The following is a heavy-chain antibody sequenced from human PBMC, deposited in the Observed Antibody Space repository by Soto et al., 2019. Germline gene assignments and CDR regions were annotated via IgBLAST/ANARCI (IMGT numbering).Heavy chain of an antibody. CDR2: IYPGDSDT. D-gene: IGHD3-10*01. Sequence: GESLKISCKGSGYSFAGYWIGWVRQMPGKGLDWMGVIYPGDSDTRYSPSFHGQVTISADKSISTAYLQWSSLKASDTAMYFCAPLPGVRRVFAGFNVWGPGTMVNASS. CDR3: APLPGVRRVFAGFNV. J-gene: IGHJ3*01. CDR1: GYSFAGYW. V-gene: IGHV5-51*01.